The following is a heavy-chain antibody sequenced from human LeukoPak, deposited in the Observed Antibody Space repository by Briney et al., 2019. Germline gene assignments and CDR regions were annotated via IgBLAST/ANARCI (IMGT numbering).Heavy chain of an antibody. CDR2: INHSGST. V-gene: IGHV4-39*01. J-gene: IGHJ5*02. Sequence: SQTLSLTCTVSGGSISSGSYYWSWIRQPPGKGLEWIGEINHSGSTNYNPSLKSRVTISVDTSKNQFSLKLSSVTAADTAVYYCARHLAAANWFDPWGQGTLVTVSS. D-gene: IGHD6-13*01. CDR1: GGSISSGSYY. CDR3: ARHLAAANWFDP.